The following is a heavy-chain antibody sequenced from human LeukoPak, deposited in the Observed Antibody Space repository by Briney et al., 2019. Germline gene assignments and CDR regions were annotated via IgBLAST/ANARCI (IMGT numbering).Heavy chain of an antibody. Sequence: SETLSLTCAVYGGSFSGYYWSWIRQPPGKGLEWIGEINHSGRTNYNPSLKSRVTISVDTSKNQFSLKLSSVTAADTAVYYCARSYVWGSYRYDFDYWGQGTLVTVSS. CDR3: ARSYVWGSYRYDFDY. J-gene: IGHJ4*02. CDR2: INHSGRT. V-gene: IGHV4-34*01. CDR1: GGSFSGYY. D-gene: IGHD3-16*02.